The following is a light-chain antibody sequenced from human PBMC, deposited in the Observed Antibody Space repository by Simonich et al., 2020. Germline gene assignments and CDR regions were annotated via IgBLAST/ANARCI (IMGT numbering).Light chain of an antibody. J-gene: IGKJ2*01. V-gene: IGKV1-39*01. CDR1: QSISSY. CDR2: PAS. Sequence: DIQMTQAPSSMSASVGDRVTITCRASQSISSYLNWYQQKPGKAPKLLIYPASSLQSGVPSRFSGSGSGTDFTLTISSLQPEDFATYYCQQSYSTPYTFGQGTKLEIK. CDR3: QQSYSTPYT.